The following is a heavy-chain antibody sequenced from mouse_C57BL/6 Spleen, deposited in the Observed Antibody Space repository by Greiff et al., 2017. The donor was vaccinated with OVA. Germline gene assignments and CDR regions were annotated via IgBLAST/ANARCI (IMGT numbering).Heavy chain of an antibody. Sequence: QVHVKQSGAELVRPGASVKLSCKASGYTFTDYYINWVKQRPGQGLEWIARIYPGSGNTYYNEKFKGKATLTAEKSSSTAYMQLSSLTSEDSAVYFCARGPSTGGYFDVWGTGTTVTVSS. J-gene: IGHJ1*03. CDR1: GYTFTDYY. V-gene: IGHV1-76*01. CDR3: ARGPSTGGYFDV. CDR2: IYPGSGNT. D-gene: IGHD1-1*01.